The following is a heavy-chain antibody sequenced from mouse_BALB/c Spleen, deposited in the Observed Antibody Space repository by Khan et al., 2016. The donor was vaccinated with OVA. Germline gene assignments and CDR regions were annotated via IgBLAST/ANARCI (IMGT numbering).Heavy chain of an antibody. CDR3: ARGNYYGYYFDY. CDR2: TSYSGST. Sequence: EVQLQESGPGLVKPSQSLSLTCTVTGYSITNNYAWNWIRQFPGNKLEWVGYTSYSGSTNYNPSLKSRISITRDTSKNQFFLQLNSVTTEDTATYYCARGNYYGYYFDYWGQGTTLTVSS. J-gene: IGHJ2*01. D-gene: IGHD1-1*01. V-gene: IGHV3-2*02. CDR1: GYSITNNYA.